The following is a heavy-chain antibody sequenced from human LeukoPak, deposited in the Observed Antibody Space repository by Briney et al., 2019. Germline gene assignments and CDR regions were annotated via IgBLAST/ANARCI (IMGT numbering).Heavy chain of an antibody. CDR1: GGTSSNYA. V-gene: IGHV1-69*13. CDR2: IIPIFGTA. J-gene: IGHJ4*02. Sequence: GASVKVSCKASGGTSSNYAISWVRQAPGQGLEWMGGIIPIFGTANYAQKFQGRVTITADESTSTAYMELSSLRSEDTAVYYCARGGSYGDYVWDYWGQGTLVTVSS. CDR3: ARGGSYGDYVWDY. D-gene: IGHD4-17*01.